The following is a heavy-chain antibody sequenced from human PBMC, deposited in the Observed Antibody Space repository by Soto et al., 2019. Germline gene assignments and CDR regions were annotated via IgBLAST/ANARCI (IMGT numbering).Heavy chain of an antibody. CDR3: ATSVNSAMAFDY. J-gene: IGHJ4*02. CDR1: GYTFRHYY. CDR2: INPNGGIT. Sequence: GXSVKVSCKASGYTFRHYYIHWVRQAPGQGLEWMGIINPNGGITTYAQKFRAGFSMTRDTSTSTVYLELSSLRSEDSAVYYCATSVNSAMAFDYCGQGTLVTVSS. V-gene: IGHV1-46*01. D-gene: IGHD5-18*01.